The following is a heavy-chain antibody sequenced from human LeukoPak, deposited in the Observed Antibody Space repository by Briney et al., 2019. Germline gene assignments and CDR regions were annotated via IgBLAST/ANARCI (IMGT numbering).Heavy chain of an antibody. CDR2: FYYGGNT. J-gene: IGHJ2*01. Sequence: PSETLSLTCTVSADSSSSTNYNWGWIRQPPGKSLEWIASFYYGGNTYYNPSLKSRVIISADTSKNQFSLNLSSVTAADTAVYYCARGRRYDTSGYKTPGWYFDLWGRGTQVTVSS. CDR1: ADSSSSTNYN. D-gene: IGHD3-22*01. CDR3: ARGRRYDTSGYKTPGWYFDL. V-gene: IGHV4-39*07.